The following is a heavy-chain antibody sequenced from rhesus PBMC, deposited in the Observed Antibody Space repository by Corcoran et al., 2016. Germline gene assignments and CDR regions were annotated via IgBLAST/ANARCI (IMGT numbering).Heavy chain of an antibody. CDR2: ISFASSYI. D-gene: IGHD4-23*01. CDR1: GFAFSDYY. V-gene: IGHV3S4*01. J-gene: IGHJ4*01. Sequence: EVQLVESGGGLVQPGGSLRLSCAASGFAFSDYYMSWVRQAPGKGLEWVSSISFASSYIYYADSVQGRFTISRDNAKNSLSLQMNSLKTEDTAVYYCTRAYSNYHFDYWGQGVLVTVSS. CDR3: TRAYSNYHFDY.